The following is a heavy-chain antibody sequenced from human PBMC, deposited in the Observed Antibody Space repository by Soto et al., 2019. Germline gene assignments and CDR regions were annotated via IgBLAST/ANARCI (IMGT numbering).Heavy chain of an antibody. CDR3: ARYGARRTRAERSDYYYYYGMDV. D-gene: IGHD2-2*01. V-gene: IGHV1-69*13. CDR1: GGTFSSYA. CDR2: IIPIFGTA. Sequence: SVKVSCKASGGTFSSYAISWVRQAPGQGLEWMGGIIPIFGTANYAQKFQGRVTITADESTSTAYMELSSLRSEDTAVYYCARYGARRTRAERSDYYYYYGMDVWGQGTTVTVSS. J-gene: IGHJ6*02.